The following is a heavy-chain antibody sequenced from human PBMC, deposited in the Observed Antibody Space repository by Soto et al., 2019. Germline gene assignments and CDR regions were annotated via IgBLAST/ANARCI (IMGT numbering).Heavy chain of an antibody. CDR3: AISKDREGRTTFIY. J-gene: IGHJ4*02. V-gene: IGHV3-9*01. CDR2: INWKSDI. Sequence: PGGSLRLSCAVSGFTFDDNAMHWVRQAPEKGLEWVSGINWKSDIGYADSVKGRFTISRDNAENSLYLQMNSLRAEDTALYYRAISKDREGRTTFIYWGQGTQVTVS. D-gene: IGHD3-16*01. CDR1: GFTFDDNA.